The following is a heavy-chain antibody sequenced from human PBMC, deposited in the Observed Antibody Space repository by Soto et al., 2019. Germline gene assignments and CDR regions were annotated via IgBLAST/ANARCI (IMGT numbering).Heavy chain of an antibody. Sequence: QVQLVESGGGVVQPGRSLRLSCAASGFTFSSDGMHWVLQAPGKGLEWVAVISYDGSNKYYADSVKGRFTNSRDNSNNTLYLQMNSLRAEDTAVYYCAKDYDFWSGYGHRWMGMDVWGQGTTVTVSS. V-gene: IGHV3-30*18. CDR2: ISYDGSNK. CDR1: GFTFSSDG. CDR3: AKDYDFWSGYGHRWMGMDV. D-gene: IGHD3-3*01. J-gene: IGHJ6*02.